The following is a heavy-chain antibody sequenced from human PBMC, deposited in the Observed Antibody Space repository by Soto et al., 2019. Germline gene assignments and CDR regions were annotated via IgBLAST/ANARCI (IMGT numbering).Heavy chain of an antibody. V-gene: IGHV3-23*01. J-gene: IGHJ4*02. D-gene: IGHD2-15*01. CDR2: ISGGGSNT. CDR3: ANDSDKDGSSLRGGHSDS. CDR1: GFPFSSYV. Sequence: GGSLRLSCAASGFPFSSYVMSWVRQAPGKGLEWVSGISGGGSNTFYADSVKGRFTISRDNSKNTLLLQMNSLGAEDTAVYYCANDSDKDGSSLRGGHSDSWDQGTGVTVSS.